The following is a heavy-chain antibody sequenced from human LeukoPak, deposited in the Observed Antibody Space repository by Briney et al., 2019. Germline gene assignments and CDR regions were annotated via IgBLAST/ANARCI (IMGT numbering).Heavy chain of an antibody. Sequence: PSETLSLTCSVSGGSFSSYFWRWVRQPAGKGLEWIGRIYPSGNTNYNPSHKSRVALSVDTSKTQFSLRLSSVTAADTAVYYCAREDSGSYYNYYYFYMDVWGKGTTVTISS. CDR3: AREDSGSYYNYYYFYMDV. CDR1: GGSFSSYF. CDR2: IYPSGNT. V-gene: IGHV4-4*07. D-gene: IGHD3-10*01. J-gene: IGHJ6*03.